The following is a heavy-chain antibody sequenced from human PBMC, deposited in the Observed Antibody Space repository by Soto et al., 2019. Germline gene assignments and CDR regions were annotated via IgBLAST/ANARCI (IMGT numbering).Heavy chain of an antibody. V-gene: IGHV3-30-3*01. Sequence: GGSLRLSGTASGFTFSSYAMPWVRQAPGKGLEWVAVISYDGSNKYYADSVKGRFTISRDNSKNTLYLQMNSLRAEDTAVYYCALAYYDSSATYYYYYGMDVWGQGTTVTVSS. CDR1: GFTFSSYA. J-gene: IGHJ6*02. CDR2: ISYDGSNK. D-gene: IGHD3-22*01. CDR3: ALAYYDSSATYYYYYGMDV.